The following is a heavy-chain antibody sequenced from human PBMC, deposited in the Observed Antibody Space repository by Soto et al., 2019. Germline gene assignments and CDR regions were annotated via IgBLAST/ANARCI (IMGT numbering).Heavy chain of an antibody. CDR1: GFTFIGFA. J-gene: IGHJ6*02. D-gene: IGHD2-2*02. V-gene: IGHV3-73*01. CDR2: VSSKTNSYVT. CDR3: TRLEAGVDCSSSSCYTSHGMDV. Sequence: PLRSLILSRAASGFTFIGFALHWVRQASGEGLDLLGRVSSKTNSYVTGYSDSVDGRLAIPRYDFKNTAYRLPDRLKTEDTAVYYCTRLEAGVDCSSSSCYTSHGMDVWGQGTTVTVSS.